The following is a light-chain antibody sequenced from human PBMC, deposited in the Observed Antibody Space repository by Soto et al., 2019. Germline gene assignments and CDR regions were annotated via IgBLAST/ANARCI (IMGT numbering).Light chain of an antibody. V-gene: IGKV3-11*01. CDR3: HQRQSWPRT. CDR1: HYINTR. J-gene: IGKJ1*01. Sequence: EIVLTQSPATLFSIAADRVTLSFRARHYINTRLAWYQHRPGQAPRLLIYQTSLRAAGIPARFSASGSGTDFTLTISDVQPEDFALYYCHQRQSWPRTFGQGTKVDI. CDR2: QTS.